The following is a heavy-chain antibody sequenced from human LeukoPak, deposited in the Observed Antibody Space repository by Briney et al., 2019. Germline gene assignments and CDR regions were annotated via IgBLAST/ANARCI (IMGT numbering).Heavy chain of an antibody. D-gene: IGHD5-18*01. CDR2: IYSDDTT. Sequence: PGGSLRLSCAASGFTVSSNYMSWVRQAPGKGLEWVSVIYSDDTTYYADSVKGRFTISRDNSKNTLHLQMNSLRAEDTAVYYCARVDTVMAYYFDLWGQGTLVTVSS. J-gene: IGHJ4*02. V-gene: IGHV3-53*05. CDR3: ARVDTVMAYYFDL. CDR1: GFTVSSNY.